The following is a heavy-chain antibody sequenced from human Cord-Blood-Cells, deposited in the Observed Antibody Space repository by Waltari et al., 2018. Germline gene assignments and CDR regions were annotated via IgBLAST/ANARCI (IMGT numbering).Heavy chain of an antibody. D-gene: IGHD1-26*01. CDR1: GGSFSGYY. CDR3: ARGVPSGSYYYFDY. Sequence: QVQLQQWGAGLLKPSETLSLTCAVYGGSFSGYYWSWIRQPPGKGLEWIGEINHSGSTNYNPSLKSRVTMSVDTSKNQFSLKLSSVTAADTAVYYCARGVPSGSYYYFDYWGQGTLVTVSS. CDR2: INHSGST. J-gene: IGHJ4*02. V-gene: IGHV4-34*01.